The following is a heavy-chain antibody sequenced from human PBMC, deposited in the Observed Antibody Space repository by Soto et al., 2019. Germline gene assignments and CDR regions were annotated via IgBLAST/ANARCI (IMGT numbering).Heavy chain of an antibody. Sequence: PGGSLRLSCAASGFTFSSYDMSWVRQAPGKGLEWVSDFSVSGGSTYYADSVKGRFTISRDISKNTLYLQMNSLRAEDTAVYYCAKGLRPIFEYSNSGWPRCAWDYWGQGTLVTVSS. D-gene: IGHD6-6*01. J-gene: IGHJ4*02. V-gene: IGHV3-23*01. CDR2: FSVSGGST. CDR3: AKGLRPIFEYSNSGWPRCAWDY. CDR1: GFTFSSYD.